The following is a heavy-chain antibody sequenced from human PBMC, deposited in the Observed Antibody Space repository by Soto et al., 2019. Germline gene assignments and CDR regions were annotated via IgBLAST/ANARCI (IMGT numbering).Heavy chain of an antibody. CDR1: GFTLSNYG. Sequence: QVQLVESGGGVVQPGWSLRLSCAASGFTLSNYGMQWVRQAPGKGLEWVAAISDDGSRKYYAESVKGRFTISRDNSKKTLYVQMNSLRAEDTAVYYCARGGGDYGDFFDYWGHGTLVTVSS. J-gene: IGHJ4*01. D-gene: IGHD4-17*01. CDR2: ISDDGSRK. CDR3: ARGGGDYGDFFDY. V-gene: IGHV3-30*03.